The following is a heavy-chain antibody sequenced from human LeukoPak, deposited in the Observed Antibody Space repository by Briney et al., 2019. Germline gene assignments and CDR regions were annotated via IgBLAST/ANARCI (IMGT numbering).Heavy chain of an antibody. J-gene: IGHJ4*02. D-gene: IGHD4-11*01. CDR2: ISAYNGNT. CDR1: GYTFTSYG. CDR3: ARDPGDEPQQNTVTPQNYYFDY. V-gene: IGHV1-18*01. Sequence: ASVKVSCKASGYTFTSYGISWVRQAPGQGLEWMGWISAYNGNTNYAQKLQGRVTMTTDTSTSTAYMELRSLRSDDTAVYYCARDPGDEPQQNTVTPQNYYFDYWGQGTLVTVSA.